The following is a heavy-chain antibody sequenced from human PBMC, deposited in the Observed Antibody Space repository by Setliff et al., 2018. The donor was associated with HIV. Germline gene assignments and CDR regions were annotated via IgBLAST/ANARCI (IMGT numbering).Heavy chain of an antibody. D-gene: IGHD3-16*01. CDR1: GFTFSTYS. Sequence: GGSLRLSCAASGFTFSTYSMNWVRQAPGKGLEWISYIDSSSSTIYYADSVKGRFTISRDSAKNSLYLQMNSLRAEDTAVYYFARDSGPRLRGGGDYFDSWGQGALVTVSS. CDR3: ARDSGPRLRGGGDYFDS. J-gene: IGHJ4*02. CDR2: IDSSSSTI. V-gene: IGHV3-48*01.